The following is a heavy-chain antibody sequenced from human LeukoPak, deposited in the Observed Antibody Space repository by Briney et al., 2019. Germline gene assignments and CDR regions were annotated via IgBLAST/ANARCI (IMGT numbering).Heavy chain of an antibody. V-gene: IGHV3-74*01. Sequence: GGSLRLSCAASGFTFSNYWMHWVRQAPGKGLVWVSRINLDGSSATYADSVKGRFTTSRDNAKNTLYLQMNSLSAEDTAVYYCASGFLSGRGVVGYWGQGTLVTVSP. CDR3: ASGFLSGRGVVGY. J-gene: IGHJ4*02. CDR2: INLDGSSA. D-gene: IGHD3-10*01. CDR1: GFTFSNYW.